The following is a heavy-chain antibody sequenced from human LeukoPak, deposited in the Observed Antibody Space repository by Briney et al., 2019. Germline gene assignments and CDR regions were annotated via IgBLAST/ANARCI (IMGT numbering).Heavy chain of an antibody. V-gene: IGHV3-33*01. D-gene: IGHD3-10*01. CDR3: ARDNHYYGSGSYDY. CDR2: IWYDGSNK. Sequence: GGSLTLSCAASGFTFSSYGMHWVRQAPGKGLEWVAVIWYDGSNKYYADSVKGRLIISRDNSKNTLYLQMNSLRAEDTAVYYCARDNHYYGSGSYDYWGQGTLVTVSS. CDR1: GFTFSSYG. J-gene: IGHJ4*02.